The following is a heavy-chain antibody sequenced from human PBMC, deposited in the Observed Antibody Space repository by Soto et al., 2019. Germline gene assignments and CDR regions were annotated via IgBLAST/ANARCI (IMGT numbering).Heavy chain of an antibody. V-gene: IGHV4-34*01. CDR1: GGSFSGYY. CDR2: INHSGST. Sequence: SETLSLTCAVYGGSFSGYYWSWIRQPPGKGLEWIGEINHSGSTNYNPSLKSRVTISVDTPKNQFSLKLSSVTAADTAVYYCARTGNYYDFICYLDGGQGIL. J-gene: IGHJ4*02. D-gene: IGHD3-22*01. CDR3: ARTGNYYDFICYLD.